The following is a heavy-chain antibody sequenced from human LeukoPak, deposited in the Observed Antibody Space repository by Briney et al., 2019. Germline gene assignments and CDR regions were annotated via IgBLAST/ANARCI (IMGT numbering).Heavy chain of an antibody. CDR3: ARLGYCSGGSCYSSYYFDY. D-gene: IGHD2-15*01. CDR1: GFSFSSNA. V-gene: IGHV3-23*01. CDR2: ISGSGGST. Sequence: PGGSLLLSCAASGFSFSSNAMSWGRPARGKGLEWFSIISGSGGSTYYEDSEKGLFIISRNNAKNSLYLQMNSLSAEDTAVYYCARLGYCSGGSCYSSYYFDYWGQGTLVTVSS. J-gene: IGHJ4*02.